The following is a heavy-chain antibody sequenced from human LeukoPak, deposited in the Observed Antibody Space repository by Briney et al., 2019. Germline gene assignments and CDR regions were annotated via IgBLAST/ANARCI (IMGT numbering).Heavy chain of an antibody. CDR1: GFIVSSNY. V-gene: IGHV3-53*04. CDR2: IYSGGST. CDR3: AGIVGATDAFDI. Sequence: GGSLRLSCAASGFIVSSNYMNWVRQAPGKGLEWVSVIYSGGSTYYADSVKSRFTVFRHNSKNTLFLQMNSLRAEDTAVYYCAGIVGATDAFDIWGQGTMVTVFS. J-gene: IGHJ3*02. D-gene: IGHD1-26*01.